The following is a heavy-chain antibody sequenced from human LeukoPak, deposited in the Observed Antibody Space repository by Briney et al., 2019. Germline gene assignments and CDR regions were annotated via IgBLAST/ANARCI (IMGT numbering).Heavy chain of an antibody. CDR1: GGSISSYY. Sequence: PSETLSLTCTVSGGSISSYYWSWIRQPPGKGLEWIGYIYYSGSTNYNPSLKSRVTMSVDTSKNQFSLRLSSVTAADTAVYYCARSEGRPAEYFQLWSQGTLVTVSS. CDR2: IYYSGST. D-gene: IGHD2-15*01. J-gene: IGHJ1*01. V-gene: IGHV4-59*12. CDR3: ARSEGRPAEYFQL.